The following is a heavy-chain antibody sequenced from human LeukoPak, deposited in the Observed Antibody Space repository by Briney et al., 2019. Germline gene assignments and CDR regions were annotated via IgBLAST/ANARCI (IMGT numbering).Heavy chain of an antibody. CDR2: ISDDGNNE. Sequence: PGGSLRISCAASGFTFNSHGMHWVRQAPGNGLEWVAVISDDGNNEKYADSVKGRFTVSRDNSRNTLYLQMNSLRGEDTAVYYCAKGCAGGGSCYILDNWGQGTLVTVSA. D-gene: IGHD2-15*01. CDR1: GFTFNSHG. CDR3: AKGCAGGGSCYILDN. J-gene: IGHJ4*02. V-gene: IGHV3-30*18.